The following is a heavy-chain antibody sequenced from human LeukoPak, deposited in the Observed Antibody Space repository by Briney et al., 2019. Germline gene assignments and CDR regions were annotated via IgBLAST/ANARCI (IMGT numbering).Heavy chain of an antibody. V-gene: IGHV1-18*04. CDR3: ARLCSSTSCYPHYYYGMDG. Sequence: ASVKVSCKASGYTFTSYGISWVRQAPGQGLEWMGWISAYNGNTNYAQELQGRVTMTTDTSTSTAYMELRSLRSDDTAVYYCARLCSSTSCYPHYYYGMDGWGKGTTVTVAS. D-gene: IGHD2-2*01. CDR2: ISAYNGNT. J-gene: IGHJ6*04. CDR1: GYTFTSYG.